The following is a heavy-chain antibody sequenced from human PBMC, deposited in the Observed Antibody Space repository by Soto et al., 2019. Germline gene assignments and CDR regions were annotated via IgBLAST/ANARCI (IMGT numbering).Heavy chain of an antibody. Sequence: PGESLKISCKGSGYSFTSYWIGWARQMPGKGLEWMGIIYPGDSDTRYSPSFQGQVTISADKSVNTAYLQWSSLKASDTAIYYCARWGSSTLYYAMDVWGQGTTVTVSS. V-gene: IGHV5-51*01. CDR2: IYPGDSDT. J-gene: IGHJ6*02. CDR1: GYSFTSYW. D-gene: IGHD2-2*01. CDR3: ARWGSSTLYYAMDV.